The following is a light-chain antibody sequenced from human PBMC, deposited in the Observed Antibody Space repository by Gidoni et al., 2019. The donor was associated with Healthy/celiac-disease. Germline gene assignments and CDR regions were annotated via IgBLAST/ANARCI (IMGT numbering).Light chain of an antibody. CDR3: QQYNNWPPRGT. V-gene: IGKV3-15*01. CDR1: QSVSSN. Sequence: EIVMTQSPATLSVSPGERATLSCRASQSVSSNLAWYQQKPGQAPRLLIYGASTRATGIPARFSGSGSGTEFTLTISSLQSEDFAVYYCQQYNNWPPRGTIGGGTKVEIK. J-gene: IGKJ4*01. CDR2: GAS.